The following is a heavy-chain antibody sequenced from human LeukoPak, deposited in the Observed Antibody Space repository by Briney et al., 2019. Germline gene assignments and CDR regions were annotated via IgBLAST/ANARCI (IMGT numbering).Heavy chain of an antibody. V-gene: IGHV3-23*01. J-gene: IGHJ3*02. CDR2: ISGSGGST. Sequence: GGSLRLSCAASGFTFSSYAMSWVRQAPGKGLEWVSAISGSGGSTYYADSVKGRFTISRDNSKNTLYLQMNSLRAEDTAVYYCANGGIIRPPGYGNAFDIWGQGQWSPSLQ. D-gene: IGHD3-16*01. CDR1: GFTFSSYA. CDR3: ANGGIIRPPGYGNAFDI.